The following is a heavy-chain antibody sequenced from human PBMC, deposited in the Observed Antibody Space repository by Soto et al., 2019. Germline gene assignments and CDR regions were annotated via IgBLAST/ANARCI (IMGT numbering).Heavy chain of an antibody. CDR1: GGSISSSSYY. CDR2: IYYSGST. CDR3: ARQPSKTYYGDKRAFDY. J-gene: IGHJ4*02. Sequence: QLQLQESGPGLVKPSETLSLTCTVSGGSISSSSYYWGWIRQPPGKGLEWIGSIYYSGSTYYNPSLKSRVTISVDTSKNQFSLKLSSVTAADTAVYYCARQPSKTYYGDKRAFDYWGQGTLVTVSS. V-gene: IGHV4-39*01. D-gene: IGHD4-17*01.